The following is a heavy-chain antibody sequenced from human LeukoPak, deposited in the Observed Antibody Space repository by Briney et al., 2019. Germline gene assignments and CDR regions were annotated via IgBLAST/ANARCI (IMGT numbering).Heavy chain of an antibody. D-gene: IGHD4-17*01. CDR1: GFTFSSYS. Sequence: PGGSLRLSCAASGFTFSSYSMNWVRQAPGKGLEWVSSISSRSGDIYYADSVKGRFTISRDNAKNTPYLQMNSLRAEDTALYYCARGLTTSDYWGQGTLVTVSS. CDR2: ISSRSGDI. CDR3: ARGLTTSDY. J-gene: IGHJ4*02. V-gene: IGHV3-21*01.